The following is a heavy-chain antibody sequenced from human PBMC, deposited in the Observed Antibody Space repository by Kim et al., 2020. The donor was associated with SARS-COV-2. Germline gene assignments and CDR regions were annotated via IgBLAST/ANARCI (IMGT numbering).Heavy chain of an antibody. CDR2: IYYSGST. J-gene: IGHJ4*02. Sequence: SETLSLTCTVSGGSIGSSSYYWGWIRQPPGKGLEWIGSIYYSGSTYYNPSLKSRVTISVDTSKNQFSLKLSSVTAADTAVYYCPRGSKRYCSGGSCYWYYFDYWGQGTLVTVSS. CDR1: GGSIGSSSYY. V-gene: IGHV4-39*07. CDR3: PRGSKRYCSGGSCYWYYFDY. D-gene: IGHD2-15*01.